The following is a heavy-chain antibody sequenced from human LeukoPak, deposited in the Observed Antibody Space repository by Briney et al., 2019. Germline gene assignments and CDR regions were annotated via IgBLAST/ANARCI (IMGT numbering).Heavy chain of an antibody. V-gene: IGHV1-2*02. CDR3: ARGGCSGGSCLLNDY. J-gene: IGHJ4*02. Sequence: GASVKVSCKASGYTFTGYYMHWVRQAPGQGLEWMGWINPNSGGTNYAQKFQGRVTMTRDTSISTAYMELSRLRSDDTAVYYCARGGCSGGSCLLNDYWGQETLVTVSS. CDR1: GYTFTGYY. CDR2: INPNSGGT. D-gene: IGHD2-15*01.